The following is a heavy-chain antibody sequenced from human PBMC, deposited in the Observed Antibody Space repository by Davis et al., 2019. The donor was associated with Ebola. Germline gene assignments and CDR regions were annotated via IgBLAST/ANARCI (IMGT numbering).Heavy chain of an antibody. Sequence: MPSETLSLTCTVSGDSISSSSSYYWGWIRQPPGKGLEWIGSIYYSGSTNYNPSLKSRVTISVDTSKNQFSLKLSSVTAADTAVYYCASGYSSSWPDYWGQGTLVTVSS. V-gene: IGHV4-39*07. J-gene: IGHJ4*02. CDR3: ASGYSSSWPDY. CDR1: GDSISSSSSYY. D-gene: IGHD6-13*01. CDR2: IYYSGST.